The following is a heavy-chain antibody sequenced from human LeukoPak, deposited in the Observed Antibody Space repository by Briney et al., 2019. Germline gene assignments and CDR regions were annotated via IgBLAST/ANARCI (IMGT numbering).Heavy chain of an antibody. J-gene: IGHJ4*02. CDR2: ISYDGSNK. Sequence: GGSLRLSCAASGFTFSSYGMHWVRQAPGKGLEWVAVISYDGSNKYYADSVKGRFTISRDNSKNTLYLQMNSLRAEDTAVYYCARNSEHGWPTVFDYWGQGSLVTVSS. CDR1: GFTFSSYG. V-gene: IGHV3-30*03. D-gene: IGHD1-26*01. CDR3: ARNSEHGWPTVFDY.